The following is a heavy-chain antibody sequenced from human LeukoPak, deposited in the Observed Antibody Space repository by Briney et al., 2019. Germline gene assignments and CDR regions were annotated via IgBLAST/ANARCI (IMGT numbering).Heavy chain of an antibody. CDR1: GFSLSSYS. V-gene: IGHV3-7*05. Sequence: GGSLRLSCAASGFSLSSYSMNWVRQAPGKGLEWVANIKQDGSEKYYVDSVKGRFTISRDNAKTSLYLQMNSLRAEDTAVYYCARVGGYSSGWYVHYFDYWGQGTLVTVSS. J-gene: IGHJ4*02. CDR2: IKQDGSEK. D-gene: IGHD6-19*01. CDR3: ARVGGYSSGWYVHYFDY.